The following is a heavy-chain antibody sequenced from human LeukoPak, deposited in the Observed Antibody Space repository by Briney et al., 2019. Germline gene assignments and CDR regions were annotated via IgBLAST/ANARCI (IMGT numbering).Heavy chain of an antibody. Sequence: SETLSLTCTVSGGSFSTYYWSWIRRPPGKGLEWIGYIYYSGNTNYNPSLKSRVTISVDTSKNQFSLSLNSVTAADTAVYYCARTITIRGLTFDYWGQGTLVTVSS. CDR2: IYYSGNT. D-gene: IGHD3-10*01. CDR3: ARTITIRGLTFDY. CDR1: GGSFSTYY. V-gene: IGHV4-59*01. J-gene: IGHJ4*02.